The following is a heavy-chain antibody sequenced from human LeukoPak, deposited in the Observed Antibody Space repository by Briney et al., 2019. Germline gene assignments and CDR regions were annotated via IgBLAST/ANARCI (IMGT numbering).Heavy chain of an antibody. J-gene: IGHJ4*02. CDR3: ARQPYSSSWYYFDY. V-gene: IGHV4-39*01. D-gene: IGHD6-13*01. CDR2: IYYSGGT. Sequence: PSETLSRTATVSGGSISSSSYYWGCIRQPPGKGLEWIASIYYSGGTYYNPSLKSRVTISVDTSKNQFSLKLSSVTAADTAVYYCARQPYSSSWYYFDYWGQGTLVTVSS. CDR1: GGSISSSSYY.